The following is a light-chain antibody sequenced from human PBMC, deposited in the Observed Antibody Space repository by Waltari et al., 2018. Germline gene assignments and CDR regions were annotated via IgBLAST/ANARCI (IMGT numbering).Light chain of an antibody. CDR1: QSVSSF. CDR3: QQRDNWPWT. CDR2: DAS. Sequence: DIVLTQSPATVSLSPGERATLSFRTSQSVSSFVAWYHQKPGQPPRLLIADASNRASGISDRITASGSGLDFTLTISSLEPEDVGVYYCQQRDNWPWTFGQGTKVEIK. J-gene: IGKJ1*01. V-gene: IGKV3-11*01.